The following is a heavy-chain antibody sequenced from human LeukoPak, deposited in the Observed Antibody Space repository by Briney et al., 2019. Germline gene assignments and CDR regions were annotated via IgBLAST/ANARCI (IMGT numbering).Heavy chain of an antibody. D-gene: IGHD3-9*01. Sequence: SETLSLTCTVSGGSVSSASYYWSWIRQPPGKGLEWIGYIYYSGSTNYNPSLKSRVTISVDTSKNQFSLKLSSVTAADTAVYYCARVGTNDILTGYFPDYWGQGTLVTVSS. CDR2: IYYSGST. CDR1: GGSVSSASYY. V-gene: IGHV4-61*01. CDR3: ARVGTNDILTGYFPDY. J-gene: IGHJ4*02.